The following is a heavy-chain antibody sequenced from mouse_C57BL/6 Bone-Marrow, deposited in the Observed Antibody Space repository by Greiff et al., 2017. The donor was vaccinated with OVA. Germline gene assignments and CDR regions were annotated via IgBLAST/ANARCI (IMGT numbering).Heavy chain of an antibody. D-gene: IGHD2-5*01. V-gene: IGHV1-15*01. CDR2: IDPETGGT. J-gene: IGHJ3*01. CDR1: GYTFTDYE. CDR3: TRGAYYSNGFAY. Sequence: VQLQESGAELVRPGASVTLSCKASGYTFTDYEMHWVKQTPVHGLEWIGAIDPETGGTAYNQKFKGKAILTADKSSSTAYMELRSLTSEDSAVEYCTRGAYYSNGFAYWGQGTLVTVSA.